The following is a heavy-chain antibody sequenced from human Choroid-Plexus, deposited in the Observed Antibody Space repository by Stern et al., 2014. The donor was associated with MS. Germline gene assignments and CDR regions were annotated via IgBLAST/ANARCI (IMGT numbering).Heavy chain of an antibody. J-gene: IGHJ4*02. D-gene: IGHD2-8*01. CDR2: IWHADNNN. CDR3: VREDGDFDY. V-gene: IGHV3-30-3*01. CDR1: GFTFSSHV. Sequence: VQLVESGGDVVQPGGSLRLSCTASGFTFSSHVINWVRQAPGKGLEWVAAIWHADNNNAYAKSVQGRLTISGDNSHNTASLHLNSLRAEDTAVYYCVREDGDFDYWGQGTLVTVSS.